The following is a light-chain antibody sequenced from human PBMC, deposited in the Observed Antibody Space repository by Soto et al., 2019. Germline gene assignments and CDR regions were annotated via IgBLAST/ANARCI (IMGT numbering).Light chain of an antibody. J-gene: IGKJ4*01. Sequence: DIQMTQSPSSLSASVGDRVTITCQASQDITNSLNWYQQKPGKAPNLLIFDASNLDAGVPSRFSGSGSGTYFTFTIHSLQPEDVGTYYCQQYDHLSLTFGGGTKVDIK. V-gene: IGKV1-33*01. CDR2: DAS. CDR1: QDITNS. CDR3: QQYDHLSLT.